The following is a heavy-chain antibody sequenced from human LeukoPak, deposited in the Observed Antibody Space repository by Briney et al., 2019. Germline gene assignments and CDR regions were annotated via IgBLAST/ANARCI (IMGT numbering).Heavy chain of an antibody. CDR3: ARAQWRTYSYYYMDV. Sequence: GALRLSCAASGFTVSFNYMSWVRQAPGKGLEWISVIYSGGSTYYADSVKGRFTISRDDSKNTMYLQMTSLRAEDTAIYYCARAQWRTYSYYYMDVWGKGTTVTVSS. D-gene: IGHD6-19*01. J-gene: IGHJ6*03. V-gene: IGHV3-53*01. CDR1: GFTVSFNY. CDR2: IYSGGST.